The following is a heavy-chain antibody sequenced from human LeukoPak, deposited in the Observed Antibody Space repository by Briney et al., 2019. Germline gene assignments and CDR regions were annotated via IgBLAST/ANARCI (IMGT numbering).Heavy chain of an antibody. J-gene: IGHJ3*02. Sequence: ASVKVSCKASGYTFTGYYMHWVRQAPGQGLEWMGWINPNSGGTNYAQKFQGRVTMTRDTSISTAYMELSRLRSDDTAVYYCARDIVVPARDDAFDIWGQGTMVTVSS. CDR2: INPNSGGT. CDR3: ARDIVVPARDDAFDI. CDR1: GYTFTGYY. D-gene: IGHD2-2*01. V-gene: IGHV1-2*02.